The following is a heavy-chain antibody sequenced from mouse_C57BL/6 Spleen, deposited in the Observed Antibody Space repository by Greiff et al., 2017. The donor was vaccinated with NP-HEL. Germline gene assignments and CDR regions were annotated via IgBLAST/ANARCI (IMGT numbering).Heavy chain of an antibody. CDR3: ARSPFYGRSAMDY. V-gene: IGHV1-26*01. D-gene: IGHD1-1*01. J-gene: IGHJ4*01. CDR2: INPNNGGT. Sequence: VQLQQSGPELVKPGASVKISCKASGYTFTDYYMNWVKQSHGKSLEWIGDINPNNGGTSYNQKFKGKATLTVDKSSSTAYMELRSLTSEDSAVYYCARSPFYGRSAMDYWGQGTSVTVSS. CDR1: GYTFTDYY.